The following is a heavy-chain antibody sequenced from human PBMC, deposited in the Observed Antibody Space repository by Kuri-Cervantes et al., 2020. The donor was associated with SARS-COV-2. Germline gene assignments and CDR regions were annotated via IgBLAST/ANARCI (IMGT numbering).Heavy chain of an antibody. D-gene: IGHD3-10*01. CDR3: ARQFRGPTGDPDDCFDS. V-gene: IGHV4-39*01. CDR2: IHYSGRS. J-gene: IGHJ3*02. Sequence: SETLSLTCTVSGTSITIPRYYWGWIRQSPVTGLEWIGSIHYSGRSSSNPSLTGRVIMSVDTSHNHFSLKLSSVTAADTGVYHCARQFRGPTGDPDDCFDSWGQGTMVTVSS. CDR1: GTSITIPRYY.